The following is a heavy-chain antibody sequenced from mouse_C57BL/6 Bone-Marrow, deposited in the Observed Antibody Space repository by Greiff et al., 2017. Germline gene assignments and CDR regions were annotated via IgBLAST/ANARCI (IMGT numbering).Heavy chain of an antibody. V-gene: IGHV1-82*01. CDR2: IYPGDGDT. CDR3: ARGGYDAWFAY. CDR1: GYAFSSSW. Sequence: QVQLQQSGPELVKPGASVKISCKASGYAFSSSWMNWVKQRPGKGLEWIGRIYPGDGDTNYNGKFTGKATLTAAKSSSTAYMQRSSLTSEDSAVYFCARGGYDAWFAYWGQGTLVTVSA. J-gene: IGHJ3*01. D-gene: IGHD2-2*01.